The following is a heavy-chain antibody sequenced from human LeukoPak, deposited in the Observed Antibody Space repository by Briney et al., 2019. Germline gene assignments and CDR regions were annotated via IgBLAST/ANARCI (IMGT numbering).Heavy chain of an antibody. D-gene: IGHD2-2*01. Sequence: GASVKVSCKASGYTFTSYYMHWVRQAPGQGLEWMGIINPSGGSTSYAQKFQGRVTMTRDMSTSTVYMELSSLRSEDTAVYYCARGCSNTSCYEGGFDYWGQGTLVTVSS. CDR1: GYTFTSYY. V-gene: IGHV1-46*01. CDR3: ARGCSNTSCYEGGFDY. CDR2: INPSGGST. J-gene: IGHJ4*02.